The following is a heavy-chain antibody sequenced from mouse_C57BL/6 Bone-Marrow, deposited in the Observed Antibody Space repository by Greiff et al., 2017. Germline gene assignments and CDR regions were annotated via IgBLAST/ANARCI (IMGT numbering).Heavy chain of an antibody. CDR2: IDPETGGT. CDR1: GYTFTDYE. J-gene: IGHJ2*01. V-gene: IGHV1-15*01. Sequence: QVPLQQSGAELVRPGASVTLSCKASGYTFTDYEMHWVKQTPVHGLEWIGAIDPETGGTAYNQKFKGKAILTADKSSSTAYMELRSLTSEDSAVYYCTRSYYYGHYFDYWGQGTTLTVSS. D-gene: IGHD1-1*01. CDR3: TRSYYYGHYFDY.